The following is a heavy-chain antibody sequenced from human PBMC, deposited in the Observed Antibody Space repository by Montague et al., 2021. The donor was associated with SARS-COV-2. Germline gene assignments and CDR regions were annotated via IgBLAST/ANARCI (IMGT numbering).Heavy chain of an antibody. J-gene: IGHJ5*02. CDR3: AGRLTGLEPPFDP. CDR1: GDSIRRATYY. Sequence: SETLSLTCDVSGDSIRRATYYWAWIRQPPGRGLEWIGNIYYSGSTMYNPSLKSRVTMSVDTSKNQFSLHLNLVAAADTAVYYCAGRLTGLEPPFDPWGQGTLVIVSS. D-gene: IGHD1-1*01. V-gene: IGHV4-39*01. CDR2: IYYSGST.